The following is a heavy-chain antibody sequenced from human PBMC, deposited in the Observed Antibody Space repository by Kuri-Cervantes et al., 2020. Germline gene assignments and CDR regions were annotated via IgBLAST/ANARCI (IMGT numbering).Heavy chain of an antibody. J-gene: IGHJ4*02. CDR3: ARDGSGWPPDF. CDR2: LTNDGSDE. Sequence: GESLKISCTASGFNFRRFGMHWVRQAPGRGLEWLGRLTNDGSDEFYADSVKGRFTFSRDNSRNILYLQMNSLRVDDTGVYFCARDGSGWPPDFWGQGTLVTVSS. D-gene: IGHD6-19*01. V-gene: IGHV3-30*12. CDR1: GFNFRRFG.